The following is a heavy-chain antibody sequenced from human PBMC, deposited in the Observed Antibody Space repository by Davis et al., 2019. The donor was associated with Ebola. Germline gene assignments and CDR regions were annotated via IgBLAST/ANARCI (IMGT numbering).Heavy chain of an antibody. CDR2: ISSSSSYI. CDR3: ARDRVTMVRGANQDYYYYYGMDV. Sequence: GGSLRLSCTASGFTFSSYSMNWVRQAPGKGLEWVSSISSSSSYIYYADSVKGRFTISRDNAKNSLYLQMNSLRAEDTAVYYCARDRVTMVRGANQDYYYYYGMDVWGQGTTVTVSS. D-gene: IGHD3-10*01. V-gene: IGHV3-21*01. CDR1: GFTFSSYS. J-gene: IGHJ6*02.